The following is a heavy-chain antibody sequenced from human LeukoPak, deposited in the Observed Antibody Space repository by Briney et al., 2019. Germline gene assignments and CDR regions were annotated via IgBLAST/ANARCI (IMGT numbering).Heavy chain of an antibody. V-gene: IGHV3-23*01. CDR2: LIGSSGST. D-gene: IGHD5-12*01. CDR1: GFTSTNYA. CDR3: AKGAYDYIEIGYFDS. J-gene: IGHJ4*02. Sequence: GGSLRLSCAASGFTSTNYAMNWVRQAPGKGLEWVSVLIGSSGSTDYADSAKGRFTISRDNSKNTVFLQMNSLRAGDTAIYYCAKGAYDYIEIGYFDSWGQGTLVTVSS.